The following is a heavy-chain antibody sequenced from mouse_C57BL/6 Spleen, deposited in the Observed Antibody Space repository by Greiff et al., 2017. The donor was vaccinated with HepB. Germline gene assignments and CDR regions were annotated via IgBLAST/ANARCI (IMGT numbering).Heavy chain of an antibody. CDR1: GFTFSDYY. V-gene: IGHV5-12*01. CDR3: ARQRDISPLYFDY. CDR2: ISNGGGST. J-gene: IGHJ2*01. D-gene: IGHD1-3*01. Sequence: EVHLVESGGGLVQPGGSLKLSCAASGFTFSDYYMYWVRQTPEKRLEWVAYISNGGGSTYYPDTVKGRFTISRDNAKNTLYLQMSRLKSEDTAMYYCARQRDISPLYFDYWGQGTTLTVSS.